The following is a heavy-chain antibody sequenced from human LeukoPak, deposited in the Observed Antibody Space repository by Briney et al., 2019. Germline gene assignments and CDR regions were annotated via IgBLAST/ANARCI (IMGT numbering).Heavy chain of an antibody. CDR1: GLTFSNSD. Sequence: GGALSLSCIVSGLTFSNSDMHWVRQAPGKGLEWVALISSDGTAKYYADSVKGRFAISRDNSKNTLYLQMSSLRADDTAVYYCTNFDYWGQGTLVTVSS. CDR2: ISSDGTAK. J-gene: IGHJ4*02. CDR3: TNFDY. V-gene: IGHV3-30*02.